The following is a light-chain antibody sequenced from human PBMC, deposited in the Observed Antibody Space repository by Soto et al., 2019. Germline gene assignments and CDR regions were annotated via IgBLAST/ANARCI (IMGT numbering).Light chain of an antibody. J-gene: IGKJ4*01. Sequence: DIQMTQSPSSLSASVGERVTITYRASQAISNYLAWFQQKPGKAPESLIYGASSLQSGVPARFSGSGSGTDFTLIISSLQTEDFATYYCQQYNTYPLTFGGGTKVDIK. CDR3: QQYNTYPLT. CDR1: QAISNY. CDR2: GAS. V-gene: IGKV1-16*01.